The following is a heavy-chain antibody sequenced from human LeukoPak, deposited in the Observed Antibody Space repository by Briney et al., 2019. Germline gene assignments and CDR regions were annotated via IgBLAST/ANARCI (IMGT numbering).Heavy chain of an antibody. V-gene: IGHV3-15*01. CDR3: TTDRAVALDFDY. D-gene: IGHD6-19*01. CDR2: IKSKTDGGTT. CDR1: GFTFSNAW. J-gene: IGHJ4*02. Sequence: GGSLRLSCAASGFTFSNAWMSWVRQAPGKGLEWVGRIKSKTDGGTTDYAAPVKGRFTISRDDSKNTLYLQMNSLKTEDTAVYYCTTDRAVALDFDYWGQGTLVTVSS.